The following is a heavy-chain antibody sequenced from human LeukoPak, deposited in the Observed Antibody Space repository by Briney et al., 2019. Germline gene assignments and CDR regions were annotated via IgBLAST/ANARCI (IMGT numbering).Heavy chain of an antibody. D-gene: IGHD3-10*02. CDR3: ARGVRGVIITFDAFDI. CDR2: IVPIFGTA. V-gene: IGHV1-69*13. CDR1: GGTFSSYA. J-gene: IGHJ3*02. Sequence: SVKVSCKASGGTFSSYAISWVRQAPGQGLEWMGGIVPIFGTANYAQKFPGIVTITAYESTSTDYMELSSLRSEDPAVYYCARGVRGVIITFDAFDIWGQGTMVTVSS.